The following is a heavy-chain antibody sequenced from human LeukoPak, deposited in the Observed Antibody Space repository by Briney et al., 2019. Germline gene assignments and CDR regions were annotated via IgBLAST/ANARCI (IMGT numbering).Heavy chain of an antibody. V-gene: IGHV3-53*01. D-gene: IGHD6-13*01. Sequence: PGGSLRLSCAASGFTVSNSYMSWVRQAPGDGLECVSVIYGGGDTYYADSVKGRFTISTDNSKNTLYLQMSSLRAEDTAAYYCARDGLYSSSYYVDYYWGQGTLVTVSS. CDR1: GFTVSNSY. CDR3: ARDGLYSSSYYVDYY. CDR2: IYGGGDT. J-gene: IGHJ4*02.